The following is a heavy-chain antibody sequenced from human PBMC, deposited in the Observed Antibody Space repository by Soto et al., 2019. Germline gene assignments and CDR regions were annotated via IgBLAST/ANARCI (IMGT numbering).Heavy chain of an antibody. CDR3: ANIQLWSTHYYYGMDV. J-gene: IGHJ6*02. CDR2: IIPIFGTA. D-gene: IGHD5-18*01. CDR1: GGTFSSYA. Sequence: GASVKVSCKASGGTFSSYAISWVRQAPGQGLEWMGGIIPIFGTANYAQKFQGRVTITADKSTSTAYMELSSLRSEDTAVYYCANIQLWSTHYYYGMDVWGQGTTVTVSS. V-gene: IGHV1-69*06.